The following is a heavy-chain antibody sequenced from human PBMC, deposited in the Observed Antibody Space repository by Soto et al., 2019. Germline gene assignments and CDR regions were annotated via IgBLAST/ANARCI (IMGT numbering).Heavy chain of an antibody. J-gene: IGHJ6*02. Sequence: PGGSLRLSCAASGFTFSSYWMSWVRQAPGKGPEWVANIKQDGSEKYYVDSVKGRFSVSRDNAKNSLYLHIDSLRAEDTAVYYCARIPSYSTPPYYYYVMDVWGQGTTVTVSS. CDR1: GFTFSSYW. V-gene: IGHV3-7*01. D-gene: IGHD4-4*01. CDR3: ARIPSYSTPPYYYYVMDV. CDR2: IKQDGSEK.